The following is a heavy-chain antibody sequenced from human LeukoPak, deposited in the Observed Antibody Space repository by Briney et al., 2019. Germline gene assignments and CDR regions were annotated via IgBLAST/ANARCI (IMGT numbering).Heavy chain of an antibody. CDR3: ARDRGYSSGWYEFDY. CDR2: IIPIFGTA. D-gene: IGHD6-19*01. CDR1: GGTFSSYA. J-gene: IGHJ4*02. Sequence: SVKVSCKASGGTFSSYAISWVRQAPGQGLEWMGGIIPIFGTANYAQKFQGRVTITADESTSTAYMELSSLRSEDTAVYYCARDRGYSSGWYEFDYWGQGTLVTVSS. V-gene: IGHV1-69*13.